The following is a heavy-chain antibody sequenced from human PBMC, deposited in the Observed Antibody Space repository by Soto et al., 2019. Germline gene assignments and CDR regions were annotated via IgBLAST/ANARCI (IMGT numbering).Heavy chain of an antibody. CDR1: GDSVSSNSAA. J-gene: IGHJ6*02. D-gene: IGHD1-7*01. V-gene: IGHV6-1*01. Sequence: PSQTLSLTRVISGDSVSSNSAAWNWIRQSPSRGLEWLGRTYYRSKWYNDYAVSVKSRITINPDTSKNQFSLQLNSVTPEDTAVYYCARIWKLELGYYYGMDVWGQGTTVTVSS. CDR3: ARIWKLELGYYYGMDV. CDR2: TYYRSKWYN.